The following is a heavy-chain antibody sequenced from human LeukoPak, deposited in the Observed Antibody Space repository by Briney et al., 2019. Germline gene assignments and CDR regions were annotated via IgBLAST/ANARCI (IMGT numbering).Heavy chain of an antibody. CDR2: IYSGGKT. J-gene: IGHJ4*02. CDR3: AGSSHLGFVELFGALDY. CDR1: GFTVSSNY. Sequence: GGSLRLSCAASGFTVSSNYMTWVRQAPGKGLEWVSLIYSGGKTYYADSVKGRFTISRDNSKNTLYLQMNSLKAEDTAVYYCAGSSHLGFVELFGALDYWGQGTLVTVSS. V-gene: IGHV3-53*01. D-gene: IGHD3-10*01.